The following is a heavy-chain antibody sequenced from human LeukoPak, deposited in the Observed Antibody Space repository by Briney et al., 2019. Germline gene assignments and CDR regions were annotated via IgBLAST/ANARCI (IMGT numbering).Heavy chain of an antibody. CDR2: ISGSGGST. V-gene: IGHV3-23*01. CDR1: GFTFSSYG. Sequence: PGGSLRLSCAASGFTFSSYGIHWVRQAPGKGLEWVSTISGSGGSTYYADSVKGRFTISRDNSKNTLYLQMNSLRAEDTAVYYCAKVWSYYYYYYMDVWGKGTTVTISS. J-gene: IGHJ6*03. CDR3: AKVWSYYYYYYMDV. D-gene: IGHD1-1*01.